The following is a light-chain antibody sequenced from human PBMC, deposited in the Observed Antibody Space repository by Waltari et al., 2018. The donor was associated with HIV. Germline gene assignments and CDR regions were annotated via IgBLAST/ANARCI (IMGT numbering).Light chain of an antibody. CDR3: QHYGNSLTWT. CDR2: GAS. V-gene: IGKV3-20*01. Sequence: EIVLTQSPGTLSLSPGDRATLSCRASQSVPKNFLAWYQHKRGQPPRLLSYGASTRATDTPVRFSGSGSGTDFTLTISRLEPEDFAVYYCQHYGNSLTWTFGQGTKMEIK. J-gene: IGKJ1*01. CDR1: QSVPKNF.